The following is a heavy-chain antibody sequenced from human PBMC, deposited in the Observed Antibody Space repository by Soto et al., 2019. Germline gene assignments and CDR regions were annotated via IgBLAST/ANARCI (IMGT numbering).Heavy chain of an antibody. V-gene: IGHV3-7*04. Sequence: LRLSCAASGFTFSNYWMSWVRQAPGKGLEWVANIKPDGSQKWYVDSVKGRFTISRDNAKKSLYLQMNSLRAEDTAVYYCARGDYYDTSGPFSDAFDIWGQGTMVTVSS. D-gene: IGHD3-22*01. CDR3: ARGDYYDTSGPFSDAFDI. CDR1: GFTFSNYW. CDR2: IKPDGSQK. J-gene: IGHJ3*02.